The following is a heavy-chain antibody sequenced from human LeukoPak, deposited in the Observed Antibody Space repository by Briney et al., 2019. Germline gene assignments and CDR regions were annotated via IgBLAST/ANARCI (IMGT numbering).Heavy chain of an antibody. D-gene: IGHD6-19*01. J-gene: IGHJ4*01. CDR3: ARDQGGFYSSGSFYFDY. CDR1: GFTLRSYG. Sequence: ASVKVSCKASGFTLRSYGISWVRQAPGQGPEWMGWVGGYNGKTSYSEKLQGRVTMTTDTSTSTAYMELRSLRSDDTAVYYCARDQGGFYSSGSFYFDYWGQGTLVTVSS. V-gene: IGHV1-18*01. CDR2: VGGYNGKT.